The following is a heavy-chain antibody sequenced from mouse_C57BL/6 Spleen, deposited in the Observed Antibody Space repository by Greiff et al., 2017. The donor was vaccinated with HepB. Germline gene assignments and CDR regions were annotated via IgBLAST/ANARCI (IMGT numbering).Heavy chain of an antibody. V-gene: IGHV5-17*01. Sequence: EVHLVESGGGLVKPGGSLKLSCAASGFTFSDYGMHWVRQAPEKGLEWVAYISSGSSTIYYADTVKGRITISRDNAKNTLFLQMTSLRSEDTAMYYCARNNWDWYFDVWGTGTTVTVSS. CDR3: ARNNWDWYFDV. CDR2: ISSGSSTI. CDR1: GFTFSDYG. J-gene: IGHJ1*03. D-gene: IGHD4-1*02.